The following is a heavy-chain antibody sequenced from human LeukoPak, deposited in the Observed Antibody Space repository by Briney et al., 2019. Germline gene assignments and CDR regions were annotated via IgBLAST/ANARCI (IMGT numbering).Heavy chain of an antibody. Sequence: SESLSLTCSVSGGSISSSHYYWGWIRQPPGKGLEWIGSIYYSGSTDYNTSLRSRLTISVDMSKNQFSLKMRSVTAADTAIYYCARRTMIFGVAAYMDVWGKGTTVTVS. V-gene: IGHV4-39*01. CDR1: GGSISSSHYY. CDR2: IYYSGST. J-gene: IGHJ6*03. CDR3: ARRTMIFGVAAYMDV. D-gene: IGHD3-3*01.